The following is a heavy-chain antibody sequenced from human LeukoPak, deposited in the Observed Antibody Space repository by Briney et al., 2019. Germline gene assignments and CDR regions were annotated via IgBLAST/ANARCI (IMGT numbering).Heavy chain of an antibody. V-gene: IGHV3-48*03. J-gene: IGHJ4*02. CDR2: ISSSGSTI. CDR3: ARDPRGSAAPGTCYFDY. CDR1: GFTFSSYE. D-gene: IGHD6-13*01. Sequence: GGSLRLSCAASGFTFSSYEMNWVRQAPGKGLEWVSYISSSGSTIYYADSVKGRFTISRDNAKNSLYLQLNSLRAGDTAVYYCARDPRGSAAPGTCYFDYWGQGTLVTVSS.